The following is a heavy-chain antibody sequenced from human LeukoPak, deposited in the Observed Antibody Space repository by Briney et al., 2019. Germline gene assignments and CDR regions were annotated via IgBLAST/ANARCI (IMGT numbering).Heavy chain of an antibody. CDR2: ISYDGSNK. D-gene: IGHD3-9*01. CDR3: ARWERYFDLDQYYFDY. CDR1: GFTFSSYG. V-gene: IGHV3-30*03. Sequence: GGSLRLSCAASGFTFSSYGMHWVRQAPGKGLEWVAVISYDGSNKYYADSVKGRFTISRDNSKNTLYLQMNSLRAEDTAVYYCARWERYFDLDQYYFDYWGQGTLVTVSS. J-gene: IGHJ4*02.